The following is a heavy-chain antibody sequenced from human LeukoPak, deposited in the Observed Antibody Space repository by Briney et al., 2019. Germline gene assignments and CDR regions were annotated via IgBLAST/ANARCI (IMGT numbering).Heavy chain of an antibody. CDR3: ARVTGYMIEDYFDY. CDR1: GGSIGTTTYY. Sequence: SETLSLTCPVSGGSIGTTTYYWGWIRQPPGKGLEWIGEINHSGSTNYNPSLKSRVTISVDTSKNQFSLRLRSVTAADTAVYYCARVTGYMIEDYFDYWGQGTLVTVSS. V-gene: IGHV4-39*07. J-gene: IGHJ4*02. CDR2: INHSGST. D-gene: IGHD3-22*01.